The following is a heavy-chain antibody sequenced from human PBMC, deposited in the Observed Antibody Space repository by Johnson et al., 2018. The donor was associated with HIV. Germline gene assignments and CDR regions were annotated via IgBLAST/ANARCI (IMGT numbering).Heavy chain of an antibody. CDR3: ARTRLELSSGYPDAFEI. V-gene: IGHV3-7*01. Sequence: VQLVESGGGLVHPGGSLRLSCAASGFTFSSYWMSWVRQAPGKGLEWVANIKQDGSEKYYVDSVKGRFTISRDNAKNSLYLQMNSLRAEDTAVYYCARTRLELSSGYPDAFEIWGQGTMVTVSS. J-gene: IGHJ3*02. D-gene: IGHD3-22*01. CDR2: IKQDGSEK. CDR1: GFTFSSYW.